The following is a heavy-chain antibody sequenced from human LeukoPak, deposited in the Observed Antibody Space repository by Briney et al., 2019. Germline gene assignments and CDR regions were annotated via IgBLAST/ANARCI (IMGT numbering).Heavy chain of an antibody. J-gene: IGHJ4*02. V-gene: IGHV4-39*01. CDR1: GGSISSTSYY. CDR3: ASASGGSGTYDRIDY. Sequence: SETLSLTCSVSGGSISSTSYYWGWIRQPPGKGLEWIGSIYYSGSTYYNPSLKSRVTISVDTSKNQFSLKLSSVTAADTAVFYCASASGGSGTYDRIDYWGQGTLVTVSS. D-gene: IGHD3-10*01. CDR2: IYYSGST.